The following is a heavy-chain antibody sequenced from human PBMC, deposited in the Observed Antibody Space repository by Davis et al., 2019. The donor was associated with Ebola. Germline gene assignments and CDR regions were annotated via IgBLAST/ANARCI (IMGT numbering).Heavy chain of an antibody. CDR1: GYTFTGYY. V-gene: IGHV1-46*01. D-gene: IGHD6-13*01. CDR2: INPSGGST. J-gene: IGHJ5*02. CDR3: ARGTGAQGSSWYNWFDP. Sequence: AASVKVSCKASGYTFTGYYMHWVRQAPGQGLEWMGWINPSGGSTSYAQKFQGRVTMTRDTSTSIVFMELSSLRSEDTAVYYCARGTGAQGSSWYNWFDPWGQGTLVTVSS.